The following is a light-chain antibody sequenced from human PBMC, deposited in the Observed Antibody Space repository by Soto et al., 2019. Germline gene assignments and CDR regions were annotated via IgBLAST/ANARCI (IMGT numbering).Light chain of an antibody. CDR3: AAWDDSLNGVV. CDR2: FDD. CDR1: SSNIGNNA. J-gene: IGLJ2*01. V-gene: IGLV1-36*01. Sequence: QSALTQPPSVSEAPRQRVTISCSGSSSNIGNNAVNWYQQLPGKAPKLLIYFDDLLPSGGSDRFSGSKSGTSASLAISGLQSEDEADYYCAAWDDSLNGVVFGGGTKLTVL.